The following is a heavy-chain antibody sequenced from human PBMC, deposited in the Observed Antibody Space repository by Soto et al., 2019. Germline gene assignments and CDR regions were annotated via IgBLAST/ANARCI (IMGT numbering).Heavy chain of an antibody. V-gene: IGHV3-23*01. CDR3: AKEPVGPDWYFDL. J-gene: IGHJ2*01. Sequence: PGGSLRLSCAASGFSFSTSSMAWVRQPPGKGLEWVSAISPSASDTLYADSVKGRFTVSRDNSKNTLYLQMNSLRAEDTAVYNCAKEPVGPDWYFDLWGRGTLVTVSS. CDR2: ISPSASDT. CDR1: GFSFSTSS.